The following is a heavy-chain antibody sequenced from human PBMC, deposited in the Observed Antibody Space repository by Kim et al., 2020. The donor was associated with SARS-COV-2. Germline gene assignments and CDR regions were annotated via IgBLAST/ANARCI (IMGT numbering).Heavy chain of an antibody. Sequence: ASVKVSCKASGYTFSTFEIHWVRQATGQGLEWMGWMNPNSGNTGYAQKFQGRVTLTRNTSITTAFMELSSLRSEDAAVYYCARGRGGRYWGQGTQVIVSS. J-gene: IGHJ4*02. CDR2: MNPNSGNT. CDR1: GYTFSTFE. CDR3: ARGRGGRY. V-gene: IGHV1-8*01.